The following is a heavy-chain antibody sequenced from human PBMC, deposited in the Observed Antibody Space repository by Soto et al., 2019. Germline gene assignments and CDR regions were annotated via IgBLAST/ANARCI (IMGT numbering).Heavy chain of an antibody. Sequence: TGGSLRLSCAASGFTFSSYAMSWVRQAPGKGLEWVSAISGSGGSTYYADSVKGRFTISRDNSKNTLYLQMNSLRAEDTAVYYCAKDWWSIDSSGYFDYFDYWGQGTLVTVSS. V-gene: IGHV3-23*01. CDR2: ISGSGGST. CDR3: AKDWWSIDSSGYFDYFDY. D-gene: IGHD3-22*01. CDR1: GFTFSSYA. J-gene: IGHJ4*02.